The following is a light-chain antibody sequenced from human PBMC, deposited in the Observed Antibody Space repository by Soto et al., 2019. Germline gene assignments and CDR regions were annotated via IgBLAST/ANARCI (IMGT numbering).Light chain of an antibody. CDR2: VTS. V-gene: IGKV1-39*01. CDR1: QSVFSY. Sequence: DIQMTQSPSSLSASVGDRVTITCRASQSVFSYVTWYKHRPGKAPKLLIYVTSTLQSGVPSRFSGSGSGTDFTLTISRLQPEDFATYYWHQSYTTPTFGGGTKVEIK. J-gene: IGKJ4*01. CDR3: HQSYTTPT.